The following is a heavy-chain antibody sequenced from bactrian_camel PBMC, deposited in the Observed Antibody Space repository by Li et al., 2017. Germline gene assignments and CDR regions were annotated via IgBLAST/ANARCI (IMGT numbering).Heavy chain of an antibody. Sequence: HVQLVESGGGSVQPGGSLRLSCIASDTPYSSRCIGWFRQAPGKEPEAVASIDNDGTITYADSVKGRFTIGKDKAWNTLYLQMNSLKPEDTAMYVCASESLCAWLGTSADNYWSQGTQVTVS. J-gene: IGHJ4*01. CDR1: DTPYSSRC. V-gene: IGHV3S53*01. CDR3: ASESLCAWLGTSADNY. CDR2: IDNDGTI. D-gene: IGHD5*01.